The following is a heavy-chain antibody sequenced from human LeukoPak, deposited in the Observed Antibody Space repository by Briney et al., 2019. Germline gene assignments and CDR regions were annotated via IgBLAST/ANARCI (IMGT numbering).Heavy chain of an antibody. Sequence: GGSLRLSCAASGFTFDDYAMHWVRHAPGKGLEWVSGISWNSGSIGYADSVKGRFTISRDNARNSLYLQMNSLRAEDTALYYCARDMKKDSSGWYLGNYYFDYWGQGTLVTVSS. D-gene: IGHD6-19*01. J-gene: IGHJ4*02. CDR1: GFTFDDYA. CDR2: ISWNSGSI. V-gene: IGHV3-9*01. CDR3: ARDMKKDSSGWYLGNYYFDY.